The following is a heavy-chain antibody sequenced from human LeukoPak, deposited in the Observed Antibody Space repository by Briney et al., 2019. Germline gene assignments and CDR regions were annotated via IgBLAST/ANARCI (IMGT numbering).Heavy chain of an antibody. D-gene: IGHD5-18*01. V-gene: IGHV1-46*01. Sequence: ASVKVSCKASGYTFTNYYIHWVRRAPGQGLERMGIIDPSGGSTAYAQKFQGRVTMTRDTSTSTVHMELRSLTSEDTAVYYCARNDQRGYNHGSPDYWGQGTLVIVSS. CDR1: GYTFTNYY. CDR2: IDPSGGST. J-gene: IGHJ4*02. CDR3: ARNDQRGYNHGSPDY.